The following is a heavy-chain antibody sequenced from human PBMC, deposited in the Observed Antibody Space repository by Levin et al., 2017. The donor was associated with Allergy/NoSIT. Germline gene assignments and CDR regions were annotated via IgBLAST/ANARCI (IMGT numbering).Heavy chain of an antibody. Sequence: LSLTCAASGFPFSSYSMNWVRQAPGKGLEWVSSISSSSSYIYYADSVKGRFTISRDNAKNSLYLQMNSLRAEDTAVYYCAGGIAAAGPYYYYYDGMDVWGQGTTVTVSS. J-gene: IGHJ6*02. CDR3: AGGIAAAGPYYYYYDGMDV. D-gene: IGHD6-13*01. CDR2: ISSSSSYI. V-gene: IGHV3-21*01. CDR1: GFPFSSYS.